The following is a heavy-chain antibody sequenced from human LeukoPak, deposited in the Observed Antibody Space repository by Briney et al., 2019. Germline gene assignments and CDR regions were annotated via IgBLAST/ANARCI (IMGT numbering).Heavy chain of an antibody. CDR3: ARDDYYDSSGYEV. V-gene: IGHV4-34*01. D-gene: IGHD3-22*01. J-gene: IGHJ4*02. CDR1: GASFSGYY. Sequence: SETLSLTCAVYGASFSGYYWSWVRQPPAKGRAWIGEIDYCGSANYNPSLKGQVTISVDTSKNQFSLKLSSVTTADTAVYYCARDDYYDSSGYEVWGQGALVTVSS. CDR2: IDYCGSA.